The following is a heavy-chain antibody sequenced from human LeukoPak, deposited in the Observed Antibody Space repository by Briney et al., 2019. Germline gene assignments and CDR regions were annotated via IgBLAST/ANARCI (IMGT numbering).Heavy chain of an antibody. D-gene: IGHD6-19*01. CDR2: IRYDGSNK. CDR1: GFTFSSFG. Sequence: GGSLRLSCAASGFTFSSFGMHWVRQAPGKGLEWISFIRYDGSNKYYTDSVKGRFTISRDNAKNSLYLQMNSLRAEDTAVYYCARDRMQWLVREPFDYWGQGTLVTVSS. CDR3: ARDRMQWLVREPFDY. V-gene: IGHV3-30*02. J-gene: IGHJ4*02.